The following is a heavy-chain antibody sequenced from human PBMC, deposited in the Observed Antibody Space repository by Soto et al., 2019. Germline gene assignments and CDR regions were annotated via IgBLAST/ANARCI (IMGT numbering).Heavy chain of an antibody. V-gene: IGHV3-21*01. CDR1: GFTFSSYS. Sequence: GGSLRLSCAASGFTFSSYSMNWVRQAPGKGLDWVASISSSSSYIYYADSVNGRFTISRDNAKNSLYLQMNSLRAEDTAVYYCARFRVDRYCSSTSCPHDDAFDIWGQGTMVTVSS. D-gene: IGHD2-2*01. J-gene: IGHJ3*02. CDR3: ARFRVDRYCSSTSCPHDDAFDI. CDR2: ISSSSSYI.